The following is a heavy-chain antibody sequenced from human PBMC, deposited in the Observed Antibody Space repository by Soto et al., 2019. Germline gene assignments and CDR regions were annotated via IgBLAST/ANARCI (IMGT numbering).Heavy chain of an antibody. V-gene: IGHV3-30-3*01. Sequence: QVQLVESGGGVVQPGRSLRLSCAASGFTFSSYAMHWVRQAPGKGLEWVAVISYDGSNKYYADSVKGRFTISRDNSKNTLYLQMNSLRAQDTAVYYCARASLGSSWYRDYFAYWGQGTLVTVSS. J-gene: IGHJ4*02. CDR1: GFTFSSYA. CDR3: ARASLGSSWYRDYFAY. CDR2: ISYDGSNK. D-gene: IGHD6-13*01.